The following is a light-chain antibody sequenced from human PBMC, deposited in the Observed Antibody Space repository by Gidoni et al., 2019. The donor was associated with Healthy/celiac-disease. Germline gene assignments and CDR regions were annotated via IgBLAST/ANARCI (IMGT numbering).Light chain of an antibody. J-gene: IGKJ4*01. CDR2: AAS. CDR3: QQSYSTPT. Sequence: DIQMTKSPSSLSASVGDRVTITCRASQSISSYLNWYQQKPGKAPKLLIYAASSLQSGVPSRFSGSGSGTDFTLTISSLQPEDFATYYCQQSYSTPTFGGXTKVEIK. CDR1: QSISSY. V-gene: IGKV1-39*01.